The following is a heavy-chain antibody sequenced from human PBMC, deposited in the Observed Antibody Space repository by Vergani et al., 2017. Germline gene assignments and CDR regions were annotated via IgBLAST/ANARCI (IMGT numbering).Heavy chain of an antibody. CDR1: GYTFTGYY. J-gene: IGHJ6*02. CDR2: INPNSGGT. D-gene: IGHD4-23*01. V-gene: IGHV1-2*02. CDR3: ARDRWGPSSGTTQPYGMDV. Sequence: QVQLVQSGAEVKKPGASVKVSCKASGYTFTGYYMHWVRQAPGQGLEWMGWINPNSGGTNYAQKFQGRVTMSRDTSISTAYMELSRLRSADTAVYYCARDRWGPSSGTTQPYGMDVWGQGTTVTVSS.